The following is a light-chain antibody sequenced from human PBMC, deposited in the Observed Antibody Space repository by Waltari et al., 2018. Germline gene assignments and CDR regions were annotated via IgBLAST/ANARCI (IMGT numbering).Light chain of an antibody. CDR1: QSISSW. V-gene: IGKV1-5*03. CDR3: QQYNSYPYT. J-gene: IGKJ2*01. Sequence: DIQMTQVPSTLSASVCERVTITCRASQSISSWLAWYQQKPGKVPKRLIYQASSLQSGVPSRFSGSGSGTEFTLTISGLQPDDFATYYCQQYNSYPYTFGQGTKLEI. CDR2: QAS.